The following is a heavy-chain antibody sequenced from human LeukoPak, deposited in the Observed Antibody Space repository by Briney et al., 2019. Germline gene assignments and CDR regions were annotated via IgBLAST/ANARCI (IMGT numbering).Heavy chain of an antibody. CDR1: GGTFSSYA. V-gene: IGHV1-69*04. CDR2: IIPILGIA. Sequence: GASVKVSCKASGGTFSSYAISWVRQAPGQGLEWMGRIIPILGIANYAQKFQGRVTITADKSTSTAYMELRSLRSDDTAVYYCARFERRRSSTSCLDFDYWGQGTLVTVSS. J-gene: IGHJ4*02. CDR3: ARFERRRSSTSCLDFDY. D-gene: IGHD2-2*01.